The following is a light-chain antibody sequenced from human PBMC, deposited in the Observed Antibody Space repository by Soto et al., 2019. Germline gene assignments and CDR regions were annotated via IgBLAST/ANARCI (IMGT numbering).Light chain of an antibody. J-gene: IGKJ1*01. Sequence: DIQMTQSPSSLSASVGDRVIITCRTSQSISSYLNWYQQKPGKAPKLLIYAASSLQSGVPSRFSGSGSGTDFTLTISSLQPEDFATYYCLQHNTYPWTFGQGTKVDIK. CDR3: LQHNTYPWT. V-gene: IGKV1-39*01. CDR2: AAS. CDR1: QSISSY.